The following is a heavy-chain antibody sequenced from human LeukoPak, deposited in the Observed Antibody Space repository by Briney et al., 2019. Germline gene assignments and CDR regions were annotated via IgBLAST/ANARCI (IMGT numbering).Heavy chain of an antibody. Sequence: GASVKVSCKPYGYTFTPYYMHWVRQAPGQGLEWMGIINPTSANTRYAQKFQGRVTMTRDTSTSTVYMELSSLTSEDTAVYYCARDQRGGRISWYSHFDFWGQGTLVTVSS. D-gene: IGHD6-13*01. CDR3: ARDQRGGRISWYSHFDF. J-gene: IGHJ4*02. CDR1: GYTFTPYY. V-gene: IGHV1-46*01. CDR2: INPTSANT.